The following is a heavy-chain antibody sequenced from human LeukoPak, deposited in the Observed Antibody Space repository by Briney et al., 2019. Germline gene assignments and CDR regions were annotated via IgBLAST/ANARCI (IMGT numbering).Heavy chain of an antibody. CDR1: GFTFSSYS. CDR3: AREPVAQPFDY. D-gene: IGHD6-19*01. J-gene: IGHJ4*02. V-gene: IGHV3-48*01. Sequence: GGSLRLSCAASGFTFSSYSVNWVRQAPGKGLEWVSYISSSSSTIYYADSVKGRFTISRDNAKNSLYLQMNSLRAEDTAVYYCAREPVAQPFDYWGQGTLVTVSS. CDR2: ISSSSSTI.